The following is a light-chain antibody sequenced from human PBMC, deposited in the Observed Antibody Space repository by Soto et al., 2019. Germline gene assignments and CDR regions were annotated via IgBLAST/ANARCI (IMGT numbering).Light chain of an antibody. CDR1: QSVRSK. J-gene: IGKJ4*01. Sequence: VMTQSPATLSVSPGERATLSCRASQSVRSKLAWYQQKPGQAPRLLIYGAYNRATGIPARFSGRGSGTEFTLSISSLQSECFAVYFCQQYHQWALSFGAVTQVEIK. V-gene: IGKV3-15*01. CDR2: GAY. CDR3: QQYHQWALS.